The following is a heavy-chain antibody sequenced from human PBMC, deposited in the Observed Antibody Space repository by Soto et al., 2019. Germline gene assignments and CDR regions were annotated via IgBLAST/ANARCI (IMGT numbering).Heavy chain of an antibody. CDR3: ASPFSQLIHH. CDR2: INHSGST. Sequence: PSETLSLTCAVYGGSFSGYYWSWIRQPPGKGLEWIGEINHSGSTNYNPSLKSRVTISVDTSKNQFSLKLSSVTAADTAVYYCASPFSQLIHHWGQAPRVPVSA. J-gene: IGHJ5*02. CDR1: GGSFSGYY. V-gene: IGHV4-34*01. D-gene: IGHD2-8*01.